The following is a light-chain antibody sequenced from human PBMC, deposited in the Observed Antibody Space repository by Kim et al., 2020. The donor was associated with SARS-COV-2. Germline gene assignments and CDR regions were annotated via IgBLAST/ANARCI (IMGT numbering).Light chain of an antibody. J-gene: IGLJ1*01. V-gene: IGLV2-14*04. CDR1: SSDVGGYNY. CDR3: SSYTISITYV. Sequence: GQSITLSCTGTSSDVGGYNYVSWYQQHPGKVPKLIIYDVSQRPSGVSNRFSGSKSGNTASLTISGLQAEDEADYYCSSYTISITYVFGTGTKVTVL. CDR2: DVS.